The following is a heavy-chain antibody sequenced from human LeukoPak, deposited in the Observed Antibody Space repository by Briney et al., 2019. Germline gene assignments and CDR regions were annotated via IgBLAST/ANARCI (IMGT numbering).Heavy chain of an antibody. CDR3: ARGYSGSHDY. CDR1: GGSISSSSYY. J-gene: IGHJ4*02. Sequence: SETLSLTCAVSGGSISSSSYYWGWIRQPPGKGLEWIGSIYYSGSIYYNLSLKSRVTISVDTSKNQFSLKLSSVTAADTAVYYCARGYSGSHDYWGQGTLVTVSS. V-gene: IGHV4-39*01. D-gene: IGHD1-26*01. CDR2: IYYSGSI.